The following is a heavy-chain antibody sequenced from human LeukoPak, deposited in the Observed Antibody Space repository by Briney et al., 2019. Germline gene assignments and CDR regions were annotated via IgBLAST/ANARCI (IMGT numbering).Heavy chain of an antibody. D-gene: IGHD3-9*01. CDR1: EYIFPRYD. V-gene: IGHV1-8*01. Sequence: SETVSCLPREYIFPRYDLNWLQQATRQGLECMGWMNPNSGNTGYAQKLQCRVTMTRNTSISTAYMELSSLRSEDTAVYDCARGGILSGYYRYYYYYMDVWGKGTTVSVSS. J-gene: IGHJ6*03. CDR2: MNPNSGNT. CDR3: ARGGILSGYYRYYYYYMDV.